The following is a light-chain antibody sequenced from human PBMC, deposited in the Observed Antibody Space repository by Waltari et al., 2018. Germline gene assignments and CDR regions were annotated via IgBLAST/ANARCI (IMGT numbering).Light chain of an antibody. CDR1: SSDVGGYNY. Sequence: QSALTQPRSVSGSPGQSVTISCTGTSSDVGGYNYVSWYQQHPGKAPKTKIIDVSNVPSRFPDLFHDSKSAKTASLTISGLQAEEEADYYCCTYAGSGVIGGGTKLTVL. CDR3: CTYAGSGV. J-gene: IGLJ2*01. V-gene: IGLV2-11*01. CDR2: DVS.